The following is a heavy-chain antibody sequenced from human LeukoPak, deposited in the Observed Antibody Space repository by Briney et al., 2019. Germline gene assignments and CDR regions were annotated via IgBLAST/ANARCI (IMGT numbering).Heavy chain of an antibody. Sequence: SETLSLTCTVSGGSITSYYWSWIRQPPGKGLEWIGYIYYSGGTNYNPSLKSRVTISVDTSKNQFSLKLSSVTAADTAVYYCARTGYCSGGSCYHYYYYYMDVWGKGTTVTISS. D-gene: IGHD2-15*01. CDR1: GGSITSYY. V-gene: IGHV4-59*08. CDR2: IYYSGGT. J-gene: IGHJ6*03. CDR3: ARTGYCSGGSCYHYYYYYMDV.